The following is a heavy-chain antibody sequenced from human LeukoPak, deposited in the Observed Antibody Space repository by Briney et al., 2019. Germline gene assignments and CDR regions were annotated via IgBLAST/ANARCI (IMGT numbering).Heavy chain of an antibody. CDR3: ARDVLRFLEWFPSNWFDP. J-gene: IGHJ5*02. Sequence: GASVKVSCKASGYTFTSYGISWVRQAPGQGLEWMGWISAYNGNTNYAQKLQGRVTMTTDTSTSTAYMELRSLRSDDTAVYHCARDVLRFLEWFPSNWFDPWGQGTLVTVSS. V-gene: IGHV1-18*01. CDR1: GYTFTSYG. D-gene: IGHD3-3*01. CDR2: ISAYNGNT.